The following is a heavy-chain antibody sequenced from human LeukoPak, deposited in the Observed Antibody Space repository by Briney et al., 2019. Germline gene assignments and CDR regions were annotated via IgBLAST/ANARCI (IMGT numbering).Heavy chain of an antibody. CDR3: ARVRSVHFDY. Sequence: GGSLRLSCAASGFTFSSYSMNWVRQAPGKGLEWVSYISSSGSTIYYADSVKGRFTISRDNAKNSLYLQMNSLRAEDTAVYYCARVRSVHFDYWGQGTLVTVSS. D-gene: IGHD3-10*01. J-gene: IGHJ4*02. CDR2: ISSSGSTI. V-gene: IGHV3-48*04. CDR1: GFTFSSYS.